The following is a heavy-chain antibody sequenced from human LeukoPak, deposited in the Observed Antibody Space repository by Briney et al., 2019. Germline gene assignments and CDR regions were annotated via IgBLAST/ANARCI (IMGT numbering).Heavy chain of an antibody. Sequence: PSETLPLTCAVYGGSFSGYYWSWIRQPPGKGLEWIGEINQSGSTNYNPSLKSRVTISVEKSKNQFSLRLTSVTAADTAVYYCARGQSNRSGWSRGWYFDLWGRGTLVTVSS. CDR1: GGSFSGYY. V-gene: IGHV4-34*01. J-gene: IGHJ2*01. CDR3: ARGQSNRSGWSRGWYFDL. D-gene: IGHD6-19*01. CDR2: INQSGST.